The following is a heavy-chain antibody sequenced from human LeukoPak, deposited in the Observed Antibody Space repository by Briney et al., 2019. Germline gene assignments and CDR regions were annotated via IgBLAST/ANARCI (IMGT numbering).Heavy chain of an antibody. J-gene: IGHJ6*03. CDR1: GFTFSDYY. D-gene: IGHD6-13*01. CDR3: ARVPRVSSSWYNYFHYMEV. Sequence: GGSLSLFCAPSGFTFSDYYMSWTRQAPGKGLEGVSYISSSGSTIYYADPVKGRFTISRDNAKNSLYLQMNSLRAEDTAVYYCARVPRVSSSWYNYFHYMEVWGKGTTVTVSS. CDR2: ISSSGSTI. V-gene: IGHV3-11*01.